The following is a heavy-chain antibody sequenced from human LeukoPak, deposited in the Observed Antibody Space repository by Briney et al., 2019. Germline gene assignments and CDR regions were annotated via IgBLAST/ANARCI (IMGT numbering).Heavy chain of an antibody. CDR3: ARHSGYEELAFDY. V-gene: IGHV4-39*01. D-gene: IGHD5-12*01. CDR2: IYYSGST. J-gene: IGHJ4*02. CDR1: GGSISSSSYY. Sequence: SETLSLTCTVSGGSISSSSYYWGWIRQPPGKGLEWIGSIYYSGSTYYNPSLKSRVTISVDTSKNQFSLKLSSVTAADTAVYYCARHSGYEELAFDYWGQGTLVTVSS.